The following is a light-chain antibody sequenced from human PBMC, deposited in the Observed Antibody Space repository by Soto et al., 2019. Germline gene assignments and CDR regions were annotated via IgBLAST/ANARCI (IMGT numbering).Light chain of an antibody. V-gene: IGKV1-39*01. CDR3: QQCFSNRWT. Sequence: DIQMTQSPSSLSASVGDRVTITCRASQNIDNFLTWYQQKPGQAPNLLIYTTSSLYRGVPSRFSGSASGTDFTLTISSLQPEDFATYFCQQCFSNRWTFGQGTKVDI. CDR1: QNIDNF. J-gene: IGKJ1*01. CDR2: TTS.